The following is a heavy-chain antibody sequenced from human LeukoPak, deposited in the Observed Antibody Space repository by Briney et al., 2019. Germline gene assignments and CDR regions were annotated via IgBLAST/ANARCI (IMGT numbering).Heavy chain of an antibody. CDR2: IYSGGST. Sequence: GGSLRLSCAASGFTVSSNYMSWVRQAPGKGLEWVSVIYSGGSTYYADSVKGRFTISRDNSKNTLYLQMNSLRAEDTAVYYCARHSFGELFHPFDYWGQGTLVTVSS. J-gene: IGHJ4*02. CDR3: ARHSFGELFHPFDY. V-gene: IGHV3-66*04. CDR1: GFTVSSNY. D-gene: IGHD3-10*01.